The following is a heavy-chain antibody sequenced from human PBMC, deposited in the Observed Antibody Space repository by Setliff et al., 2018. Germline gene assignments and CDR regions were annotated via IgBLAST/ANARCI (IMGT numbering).Heavy chain of an antibody. V-gene: IGHV4-34*01. CDR2: INHSGST. CDR3: ARASFKRWPPNYFYYYMDV. J-gene: IGHJ6*03. D-gene: IGHD6-19*01. CDR1: GGTFSDYY. Sequence: SETLSLTCATSGGTFSDYYWTWIRQPPGKGLEWVGEINHSGSTDYNPSLKSRVTISVDTSKNQFSLKLTSVTAADTAVYFCARASFKRWPPNYFYYYMDVWAKGTAVTVSS.